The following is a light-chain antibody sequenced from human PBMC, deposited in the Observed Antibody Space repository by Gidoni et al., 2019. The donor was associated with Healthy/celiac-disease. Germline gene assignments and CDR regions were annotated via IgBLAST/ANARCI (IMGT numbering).Light chain of an antibody. CDR3: QQYDNLLCF. Sequence: DIQMTQSPSSLSASVVDRVTITCQASQDISNYLHWYQQKPGKAPKLLIYDASNLETGVPSRFSGSGSGTDFTFTSSSLQPEDIATYYCQQYDNLLCFFGPGTKVDIK. V-gene: IGKV1-33*01. CDR1: QDISNY. J-gene: IGKJ3*01. CDR2: DAS.